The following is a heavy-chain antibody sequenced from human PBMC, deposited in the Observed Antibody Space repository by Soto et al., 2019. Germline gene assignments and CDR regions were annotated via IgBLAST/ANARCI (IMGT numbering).Heavy chain of an antibody. CDR1: GGSLSGYY. D-gene: IGHD1-26*01. CDR2: INYSGNT. J-gene: IGHJ4*02. V-gene: IGHV4-34*01. Sequence: SETLSLTCAVYGGSLSGYYWSWIRQPPGKALEWIGEINYSGNTNYNPSLKSRVTISVDTSKNQLFLNLTSVTATDTAMYYCARHHVRGRTIAGAAEFWGQGTLVTVSS. CDR3: ARHHVRGRTIAGAAEF.